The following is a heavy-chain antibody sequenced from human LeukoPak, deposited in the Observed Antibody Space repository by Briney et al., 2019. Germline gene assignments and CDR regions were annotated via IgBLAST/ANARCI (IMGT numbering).Heavy chain of an antibody. J-gene: IGHJ6*03. V-gene: IGHV1-69*06. CDR1: GGTFSSYA. Sequence: SVKVSCKASGGTFSSYAISWVRQAPGQGLEWMGGIIPIFGTANYAQKFQGRVTITADKSTSTAYMELSRLRSDDTAVYYCARSPGDYYGSGSLLYYYYYMDVWGKGTTVTVSS. D-gene: IGHD3-10*01. CDR3: ARSPGDYYGSGSLLYYYYYMDV. CDR2: IIPIFGTA.